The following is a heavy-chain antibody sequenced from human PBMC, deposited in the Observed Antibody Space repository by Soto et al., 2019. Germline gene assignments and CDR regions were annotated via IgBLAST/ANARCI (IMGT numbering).Heavy chain of an antibody. Sequence: QVQLVQSGAEVKKPGSSVKVSCKASGYTFPSYGISWVRQAPGQGLEWMGWISSYNGNTNYAQKLQGRVTMTTDTSTSTAYMELRSLRSDDTAVYYCARSLATIGHYYYDMDVWGQGTTVTVTS. CDR3: ARSLATIGHYYYDMDV. J-gene: IGHJ6*02. D-gene: IGHD5-12*01. CDR1: GYTFPSYG. V-gene: IGHV1-18*01. CDR2: ISSYNGNT.